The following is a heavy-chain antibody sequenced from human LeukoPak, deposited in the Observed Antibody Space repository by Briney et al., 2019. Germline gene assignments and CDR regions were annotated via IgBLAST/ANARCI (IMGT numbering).Heavy chain of an antibody. J-gene: IGHJ4*02. CDR2: ISNDGTYI. D-gene: IGHD3-16*01. CDR3: AKAALREFDY. V-gene: IGHV3-30*18. CDR1: GFTFSTFG. Sequence: AGGSLRLSCAASGFTFSTFGMHWVRQAPGKGLEWVAVISNDGTYIHYADSVKGRFTISRDNSKDTLYLQMGSLTTADTAIYYCAKAALREFDYWGQGTLVTVSS.